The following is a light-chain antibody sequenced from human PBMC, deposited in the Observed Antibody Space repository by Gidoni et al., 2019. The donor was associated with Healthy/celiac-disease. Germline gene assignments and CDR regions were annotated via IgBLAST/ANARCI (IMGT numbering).Light chain of an antibody. CDR2: AAS. CDR1: QSVSSY. Sequence: DIVLTQSPSTLSLSPGERATLSCRASQSVSSYLAWYQQKPGQAPRLLIDAASNMATGIPARFSGSGSGTDFTLTISSLEPEDFAVYYCQQRSNWPLTFGGGTKVEIK. V-gene: IGKV3-11*01. CDR3: QQRSNWPLT. J-gene: IGKJ4*01.